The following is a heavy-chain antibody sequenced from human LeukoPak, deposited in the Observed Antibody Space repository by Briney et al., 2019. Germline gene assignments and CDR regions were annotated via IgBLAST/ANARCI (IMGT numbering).Heavy chain of an antibody. Sequence: PGRSLRLSCAASGFTFGGYGMHWVRQAPGKGLEWVTVIWYDGSKKYYADSVKGQFTISRDNSKNTLFLQMDSLRVEDTAVYYCARFIGGEYYGGSDYWGQGTLVTVSS. CDR2: IWYDGSKK. D-gene: IGHD3-3*01. CDR1: GFTFGGYG. CDR3: ARFIGGEYYGGSDY. J-gene: IGHJ4*02. V-gene: IGHV3-33*08.